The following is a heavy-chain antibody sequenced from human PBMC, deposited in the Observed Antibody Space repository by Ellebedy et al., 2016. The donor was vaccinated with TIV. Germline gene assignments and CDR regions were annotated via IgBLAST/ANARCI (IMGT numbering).Heavy chain of an antibody. CDR3: ARNRDYLRTSDAFDI. Sequence: PGGSLRLSCAASGFTFSSYWMSWVRQAPGKGLEWVANIKQDGSEKYYVDSVKGRFTISRDNAKNSLYLQMNSLRAEDTAVYYCARNRDYLRTSDAFDIWGQGTMVTVSS. CDR2: IKQDGSEK. D-gene: IGHD1-7*01. V-gene: IGHV3-7*03. CDR1: GFTFSSYW. J-gene: IGHJ3*02.